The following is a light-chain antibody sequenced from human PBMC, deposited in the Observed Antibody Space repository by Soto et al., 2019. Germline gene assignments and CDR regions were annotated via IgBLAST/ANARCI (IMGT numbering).Light chain of an antibody. Sequence: AIQLTQSPSSLSASVGDRVTITCRASQGITDDLGWYQQKPGKAAKLLIYAAYSLQSGVPSRFSGSGSGTAFTLTISSLQPEDFATYYCLQNFNFPWTFGPGTRVEIK. V-gene: IGKV1-6*01. CDR3: LQNFNFPWT. CDR2: AAY. CDR1: QGITDD. J-gene: IGKJ1*01.